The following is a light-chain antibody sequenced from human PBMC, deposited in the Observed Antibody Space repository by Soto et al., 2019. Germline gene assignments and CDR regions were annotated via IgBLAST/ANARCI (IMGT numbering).Light chain of an antibody. CDR3: QQFSSYPLT. J-gene: IGKJ4*01. Sequence: EIVMTQSPATLSVSAGERATLSCRAGQNISSYLIWYQQKPGQAPRLLIYDASSMATGIPDRFSGGGSGTDFTLTISSLDPEDFAVYYCQQFSSYPLTFGGGTKVDIK. CDR2: DAS. CDR1: QNISSY. V-gene: IGKV3-20*01.